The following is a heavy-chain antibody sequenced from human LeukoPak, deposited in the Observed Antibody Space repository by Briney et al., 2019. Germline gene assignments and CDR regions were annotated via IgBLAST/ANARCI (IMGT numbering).Heavy chain of an antibody. J-gene: IGHJ3*02. CDR2: INPNSGGT. Sequence: GASVKASCKASGYTFTGYFIHWVRQAPGQGLEWMGWINPNSGGTNYAQKFQGRVTMTRDTSISTAYMELSRLRSDDTAVYYCARDTLWFGELPQRPGAFDIWGQGTMVTVSS. D-gene: IGHD3-10*01. CDR1: GYTFTGYF. V-gene: IGHV1-2*02. CDR3: ARDTLWFGELPQRPGAFDI.